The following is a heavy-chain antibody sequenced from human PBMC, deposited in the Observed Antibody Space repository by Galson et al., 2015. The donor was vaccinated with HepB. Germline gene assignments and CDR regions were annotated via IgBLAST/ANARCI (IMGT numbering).Heavy chain of an antibody. CDR1: GDAFSRSA. V-gene: IGHV1-69*13. D-gene: IGHD6-13*01. J-gene: IGHJ4*02. CDR3: AREGRAAVTNPVEY. CDR2: ITPLFGTP. Sequence: SVKVSCKASGDAFSRSAISWVRQAPGQGLEWMGGITPLFGTPNYAQKFQGRVTITADESTSTAYMELRNLRSEDTAVYYCAREGRAAVTNPVEYWGQGTLVTVSS.